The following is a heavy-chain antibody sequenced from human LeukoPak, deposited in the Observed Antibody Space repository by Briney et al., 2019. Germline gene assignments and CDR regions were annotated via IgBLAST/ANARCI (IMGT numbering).Heavy chain of an antibody. CDR3: ASSTSGSRDY. CDR2: ISYDGSNK. Sequence: GGSLRLSCAASGFTFSSYAMHWVRQAPGKGLEWVAVISYDGSNKYYADSVKGRFTISRDNSKNTLYLQMNSLRAEDTAVYYCASSTSGSRDYWGQGTLVTVSS. V-gene: IGHV3-30-3*01. J-gene: IGHJ4*02. D-gene: IGHD1-26*01. CDR1: GFTFSSYA.